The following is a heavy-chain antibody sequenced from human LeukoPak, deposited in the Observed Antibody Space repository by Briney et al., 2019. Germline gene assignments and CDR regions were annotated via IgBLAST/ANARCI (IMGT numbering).Heavy chain of an antibody. CDR2: HRPHGSTT. V-gene: IGHV3-23*01. D-gene: IGHD4-11*01. CDR1: GFTFSKFA. J-gene: IGHJ4*02. CDR3: AKGQSEYRTGFDC. Sequence: PRGSLRLSCAASGFTFSKFAMSWVRQAPGKGLECVSDHRPHGSTTYYADSVKGRFTICRDNSKSSLYLQMTSLRAEDTAVYYCAKGQSEYRTGFDCWGQGTVVSLSP.